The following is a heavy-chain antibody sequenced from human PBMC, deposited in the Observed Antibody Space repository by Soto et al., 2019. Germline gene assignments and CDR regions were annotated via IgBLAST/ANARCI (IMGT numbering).Heavy chain of an antibody. Sequence: QEQLVESGGGVVQPGKSLRLSCAASGVTFSRDGMLWLRQAPGKGLEWVAVISYDGRNKYYADSMKGRFTISRDNSKNTLYLQMNSLRTEDTAVYFCAGGYDWGDYWGQGTLVTVSS. CDR1: GVTFSRDG. J-gene: IGHJ4*02. CDR2: ISYDGRNK. CDR3: AGGYDWGDY. D-gene: IGHD5-12*01. V-gene: IGHV3-30*03.